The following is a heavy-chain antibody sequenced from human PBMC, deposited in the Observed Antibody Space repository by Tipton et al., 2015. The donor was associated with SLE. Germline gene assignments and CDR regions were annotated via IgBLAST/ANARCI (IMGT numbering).Heavy chain of an antibody. CDR1: GASIGSGGYS. Sequence: TLSLTCAVSGASIGSGGYSWNWIRQPPGKGLQWIGYIFHSGITYYNPSLKSRVTMSVDTSKSRFSLKLTFVSAADMAIYYCARMGLCTTTTCNDGAFDVWGQGSMVTVSS. CDR2: IFHSGIT. CDR3: ARMGLCTTTTCNDGAFDV. D-gene: IGHD2-2*01. V-gene: IGHV4-30-2*02. J-gene: IGHJ3*01.